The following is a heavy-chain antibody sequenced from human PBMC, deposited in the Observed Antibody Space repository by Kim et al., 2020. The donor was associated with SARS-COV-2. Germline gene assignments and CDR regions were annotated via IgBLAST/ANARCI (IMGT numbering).Heavy chain of an antibody. J-gene: IGHJ4*02. V-gene: IGHV5-51*01. CDR3: ARQYYYGSGSSAYYFDY. Sequence: GESLKISCKGSGYSFTSYWIGWVRQMPGKGLEWMGIIYPGDSDTRYSPSFQGQVTISADKSISTAYLQWSSLKASDTAMYYCARQYYYGSGSSAYYFDYWGQGTLVTVSS. D-gene: IGHD3-10*01. CDR2: IYPGDSDT. CDR1: GYSFTSYW.